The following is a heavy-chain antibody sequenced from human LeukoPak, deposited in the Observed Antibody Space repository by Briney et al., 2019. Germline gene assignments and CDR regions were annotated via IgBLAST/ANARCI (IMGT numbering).Heavy chain of an antibody. CDR1: GGSISSYY. V-gene: IGHV4-59*01. D-gene: IGHD3/OR15-3a*01. J-gene: IGHJ3*02. CDR3: ARAPAEEEDWFVPKTDDAFDI. Sequence: SETLSLTCAVSGGSISSYYWSWIRLPPGMGLEWIGYIYYSGSTNYNPSLKSRVSISVDTSKNQFSLELSSVTAADTAVYYCARAPAEEEDWFVPKTDDAFDIRGQGTMVTVSS. CDR2: IYYSGST.